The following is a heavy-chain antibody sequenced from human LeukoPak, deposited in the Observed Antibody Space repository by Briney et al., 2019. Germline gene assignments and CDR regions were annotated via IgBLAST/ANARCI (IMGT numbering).Heavy chain of an antibody. V-gene: IGHV3-23*01. Sequence: GGSLRLSCAASGFTFSNSAMSWVRQAPGKGLECVSAIGAGGGSTYYADSVKGRFTISRDNSKNTLYLQMNSLRAEDTAIYYCANRGNYWGQGTLVTVSS. CDR3: ANRGNY. J-gene: IGHJ4*02. CDR2: IGAGGGST. CDR1: GFTFSNSA.